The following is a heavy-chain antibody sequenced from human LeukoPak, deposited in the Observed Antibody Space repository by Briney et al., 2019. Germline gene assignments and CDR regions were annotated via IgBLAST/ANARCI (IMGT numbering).Heavy chain of an antibody. D-gene: IGHD5-12*01. J-gene: IGHJ4*02. V-gene: IGHV3-21*01. CDR3: ARAGYEGYYFDY. CDR1: GFTFSSYS. CDR2: ISSSSSYI. Sequence: PGGSLRLSCAASGFTFSSYSINWVRQAPGKGLEWVSSISSSSSYIYYADSVKGRFTISRDNAKNSLYLQMNSLRAEDTAVYYCARAGYEGYYFDYWGQGNLVTVSS.